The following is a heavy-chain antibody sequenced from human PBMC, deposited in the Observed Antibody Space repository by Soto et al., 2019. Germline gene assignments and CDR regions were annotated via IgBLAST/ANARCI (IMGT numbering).Heavy chain of an antibody. CDR3: AKDSGLWTYAYYFDY. CDR1: GFTFDDYA. J-gene: IGHJ4*02. CDR2: ISWNSGSI. V-gene: IGHV3-9*01. D-gene: IGHD3-3*01. Sequence: GGSLRLSCAASGFTFDDYAMHWVRQAPGKGLEWVSGISWNSGSIGYADSVKGRFTISRDNAKNSLYLQMNSLRAEDTALYYCAKDSGLWTYAYYFDYWGQGTLVTVSS.